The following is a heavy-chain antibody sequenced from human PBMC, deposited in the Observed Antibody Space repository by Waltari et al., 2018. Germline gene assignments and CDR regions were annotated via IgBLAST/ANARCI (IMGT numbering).Heavy chain of an antibody. CDR1: GFTFSSSW. Sequence: EVQVVESGGGLVQPGESLRLSCAASGFTFSSSWMSWVRQPLGTGLEWVANIKDDGSEEYYVDSVKGRFTISRDNAKNSLYLQMNSRRVEDTAVYYCARDPERGALDYWGQGTLVAVSS. CDR3: ARDPERGALDY. D-gene: IGHD1-26*01. CDR2: IKDDGSEE. J-gene: IGHJ4*02. V-gene: IGHV3-7*01.